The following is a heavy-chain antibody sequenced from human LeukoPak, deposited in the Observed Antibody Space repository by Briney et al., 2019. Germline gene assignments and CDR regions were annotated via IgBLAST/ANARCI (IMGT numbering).Heavy chain of an antibody. D-gene: IGHD3-22*01. CDR3: ARAHLDRLTDY. CDR1: GFTFSSYS. J-gene: IGHJ4*02. CDR2: ISSSSSYI. Sequence: GGSLRLSCAASGFTFSSYSMNWVRQAPGKGLEWVSSISSSSSYIYYADSVKGRFTISRDNAKNSLYLQMNSPRAEDTAVYYCARAHLDRLTDYWGQGTLVTVSS. V-gene: IGHV3-21*01.